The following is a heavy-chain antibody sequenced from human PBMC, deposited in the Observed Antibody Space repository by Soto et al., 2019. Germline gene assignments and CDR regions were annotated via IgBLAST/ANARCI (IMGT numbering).Heavy chain of an antibody. Sequence: GGSLRLSCAASGFSFSSYAMSWVRQAPGKGLEWVTAISGSGGSTYYADSVKGRFTISRDNSKNTLYLQMNSLRAEFTAVYYCAKDVVVIPQLFDYWGQGTLVTVSS. V-gene: IGHV3-23*01. CDR1: GFSFSSYA. D-gene: IGHD3-22*01. CDR2: ISGSGGST. CDR3: AKDVVVIPQLFDY. J-gene: IGHJ4*02.